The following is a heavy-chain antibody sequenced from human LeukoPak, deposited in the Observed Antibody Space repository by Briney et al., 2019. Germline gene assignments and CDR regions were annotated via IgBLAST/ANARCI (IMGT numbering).Heavy chain of an antibody. V-gene: IGHV4-61*02. D-gene: IGHD1-26*01. Sequence: SETLSLTCTVSGGSISSGSYYWNWIRQPAGKGLEWIGRIYTSGSTDYNPSLKSRVTISVDTSKNQFSLKLSSVTAADTAVYYCAREAPYYDFDYWGQGTLVTVSS. J-gene: IGHJ4*02. CDR1: GGSISSGSYY. CDR3: AREAPYYDFDY. CDR2: IYTSGST.